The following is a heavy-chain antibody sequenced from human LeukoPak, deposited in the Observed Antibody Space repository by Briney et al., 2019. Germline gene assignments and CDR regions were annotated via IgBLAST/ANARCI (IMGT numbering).Heavy chain of an antibody. V-gene: IGHV3-23*01. D-gene: IGHD1-14*01. CDR1: GFTFSSYA. CDR2: ISGSGGST. J-gene: IGHJ4*02. CDR3: AREGGLTEGGFDY. Sequence: QAGGSLRLSCAASGFTFSSYAMSWVRQAPGKGLEWVSAISGSGGSTYYADSVKGRFTISRDKSNNTLYLQMNSLRDEDTAVYYCAREGGLTEGGFDYWGQGTLVTVS.